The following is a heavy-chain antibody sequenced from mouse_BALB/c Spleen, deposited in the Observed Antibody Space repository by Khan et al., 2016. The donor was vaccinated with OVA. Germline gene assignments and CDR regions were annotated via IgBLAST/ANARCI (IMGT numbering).Heavy chain of an antibody. CDR1: GYTFTSYY. Sequence: QVQLKESGAELVKPGASVRLSCKASGYTFTSYYLYWVKQRPGQGLEWIGDINPSSGGTNFNEKFKSKATLTVDKSSSTAYIQLNSLTSEDSAVYYCPRSGYGSFAYWGQGTLVTVSA. J-gene: IGHJ3*01. V-gene: IGHV1S81*02. CDR2: INPSSGGT. CDR3: PRSGYGSFAY. D-gene: IGHD2-2*01.